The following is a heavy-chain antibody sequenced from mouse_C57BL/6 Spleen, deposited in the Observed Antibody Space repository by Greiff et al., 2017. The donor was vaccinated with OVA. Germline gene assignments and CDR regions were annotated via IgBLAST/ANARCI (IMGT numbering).Heavy chain of an antibody. CDR1: GYTFTSYW. V-gene: IGHV1-55*01. CDR3: ARDYEYDVSAYFDY. CDR2: IYPGSGST. J-gene: IGHJ2*01. Sequence: QVQLQQPGAELVKPGASVKMSCKASGYTFTSYWITWVKQRPGQGLEWIGDIYPGSGSTNYNEKFKSKATLTVDTSSSTAYMQLSSLTSEDSAVYYGARDYEYDVSAYFDYWGQGTTLTVSS. D-gene: IGHD2-4*01.